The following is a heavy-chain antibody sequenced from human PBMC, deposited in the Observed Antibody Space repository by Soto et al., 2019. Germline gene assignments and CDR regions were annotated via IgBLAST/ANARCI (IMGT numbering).Heavy chain of an antibody. CDR1: GGSISSSSYY. Sequence: SETLSLTCTVSGGSISSSSYYWGWLRQPPGKGLEWIGSIYYSGSTYYNPSLKSRVTISVDTSKNQFSLKLSSVTAADTAVYYCAKATPHYYYYGRDVWGQGTTHTVSS. CDR3: AKATPHYYYYGRDV. V-gene: IGHV4-39*01. CDR2: IYYSGST. D-gene: IGHD5-12*01. J-gene: IGHJ6*02.